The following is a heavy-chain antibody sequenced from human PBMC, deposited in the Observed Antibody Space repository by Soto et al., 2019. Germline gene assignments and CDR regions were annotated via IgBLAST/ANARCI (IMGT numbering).Heavy chain of an antibody. V-gene: IGHV3-30*04. CDR1: GFTFSSYA. Sequence: QVQLVESGGGVVQPGRSLRLSCAASGFTFSSYAMHWVRQAPGKGLEWVAVISKDGSTKYDADSVKGRFTISRDNSKNTLYLQMNSLRAEDTAVYYCAKETHSSGYGSYFDYWGPGTLVTVSS. CDR3: AKETHSSGYGSYFDY. D-gene: IGHD3-22*01. J-gene: IGHJ4*02. CDR2: ISKDGSTK.